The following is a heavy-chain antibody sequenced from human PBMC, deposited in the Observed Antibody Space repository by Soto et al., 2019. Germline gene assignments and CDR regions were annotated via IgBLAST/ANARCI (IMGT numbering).Heavy chain of an antibody. CDR1: GFTVSSKY. V-gene: IGHV3-53*02. Sequence: EVQLVETGGGLIQPGGSLILSCAASGFTVSSKYMSWIRQAPGKGLEWVSIIYSDGNTYYADSVKGRFTISRDNSKNTLNLQMNSLRAEDTAVYFCARGRGNCVVTTCYLPFDSWGQGTLVTVSS. J-gene: IGHJ4*02. D-gene: IGHD2-2*01. CDR2: IYSDGNT. CDR3: ARGRGNCVVTTCYLPFDS.